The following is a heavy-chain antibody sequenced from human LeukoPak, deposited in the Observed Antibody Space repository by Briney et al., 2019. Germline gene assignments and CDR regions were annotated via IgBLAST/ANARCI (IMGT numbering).Heavy chain of an antibody. V-gene: IGHV3-11*01. CDR1: GFTFSDSY. Sequence: GALRLSCAASGFTFSDSYMSWIRQVPGKGLEWVSYISSSGGTIYYADSVKGRFTISRDNAKNSLYLQMNSLQAEDTAVYYCAKEGGDWGEGYFDYWGQGPLVTVSS. CDR2: ISSSGGTI. J-gene: IGHJ4*02. CDR3: AKEGGDWGEGYFDY. D-gene: IGHD7-27*01.